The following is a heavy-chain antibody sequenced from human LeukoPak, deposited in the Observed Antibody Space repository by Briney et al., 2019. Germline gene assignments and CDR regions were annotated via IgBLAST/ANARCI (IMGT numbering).Heavy chain of an antibody. J-gene: IGHJ3*02. CDR1: GGSVTSSGHY. Sequence: PSETLSLTCTVSGGSVTSSGHYWSWVRQPPGKGLEYIGYIYYSGSTNYNPSLKSRVTISVDTSKNQFSLKLRSVTAADTAVYYCARDSASTGYMIAFDIWGQGTMVTVSS. CDR3: ARDSASTGYMIAFDI. V-gene: IGHV4-61*08. CDR2: IYYSGST. D-gene: IGHD3-22*01.